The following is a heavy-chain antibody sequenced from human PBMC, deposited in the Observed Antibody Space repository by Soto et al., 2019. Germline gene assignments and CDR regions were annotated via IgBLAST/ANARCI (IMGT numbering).Heavy chain of an antibody. J-gene: IGHJ3*01. D-gene: IGHD3-22*01. CDR1: GFTFSSYS. CDR2: INWNGGST. V-gene: IGHV3-20*04. Sequence: PGGSLRLSCAASGFTFSSYSMSWVRQAPGKGLEWVSGINWNGGSTGYAGSVKGRFTISRDNAKNSLYLQMNSLRAEDTAVYYCARDQLYYNDISGRPLNAFDVWGQGTMVTVSS. CDR3: ARDQLYYNDISGRPLNAFDV.